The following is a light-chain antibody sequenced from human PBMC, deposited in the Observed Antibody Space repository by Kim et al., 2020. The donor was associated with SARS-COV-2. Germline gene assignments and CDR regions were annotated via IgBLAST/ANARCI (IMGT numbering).Light chain of an antibody. J-gene: IGKJ5*01. CDR3: QQYGNLPFT. Sequence: SPGERATPACRASQTVNTNYLAWFQRRPCQAPRLLIFGSSKRATGIPDRFSGRGSWTDFALTISRLEPEDSSVYYCQQYGNLPFTFGRGTRLEIK. CDR2: GSS. V-gene: IGKV3-20*01. CDR1: QTVNTNY.